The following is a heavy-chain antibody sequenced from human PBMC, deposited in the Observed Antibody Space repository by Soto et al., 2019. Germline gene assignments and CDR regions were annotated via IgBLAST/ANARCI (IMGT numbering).Heavy chain of an antibody. CDR1: GYTFTVYY. V-gene: IGHV1-2*02. CDR3: ARDLAKGGGSAGFDY. Sequence: QVQLVQSGAEVKKPGASVNVSCKASGYTFTVYYMHWVRQAPGQGLEWMGWINPKSGGTMYPQKFQGRVTMSLDTSISTDYMALTRLRSDDTAVYYCARDLAKGGGSAGFDYWGQGTLVTVSS. J-gene: IGHJ4*02. D-gene: IGHD1-26*01. CDR2: INPKSGGT.